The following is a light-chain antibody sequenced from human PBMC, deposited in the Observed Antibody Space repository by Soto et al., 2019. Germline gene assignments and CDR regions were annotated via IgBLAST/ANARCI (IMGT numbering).Light chain of an antibody. CDR3: ETWDYRLPGAV. V-gene: IGLV1-51*01. CDR1: SSNIGTNY. CDR2: YNN. J-gene: IGLJ2*01. Sequence: QSVLTQLPSVGAAPGQKVTISCSGGSSNIGTNYVSWYQLLPGTGPTLLIYYNNKRPSGIPDRCSASKSGTSATLDITGLQIGDVAESYCETWDYRLPGAVFGGGGKVTVL.